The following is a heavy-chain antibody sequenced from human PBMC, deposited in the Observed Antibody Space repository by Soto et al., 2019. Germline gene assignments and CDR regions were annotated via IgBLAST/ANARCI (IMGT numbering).Heavy chain of an antibody. D-gene: IGHD3-10*01. CDR3: ARKVSGSTGRPDLWYFDL. CDR2: ISGGGDAT. Sequence: EVQLLDSGGGLVQPGGSLRLSCAASGFTFSGYALTWVRQAPGKGLEWVSAISGGGDATFYADSVKGRFTISRDNSKNTLYLQTNTLRAEDTAVYYWARKVSGSTGRPDLWYFDLWGRGTLVTVSS. J-gene: IGHJ2*01. CDR1: GFTFSGYA. V-gene: IGHV3-23*01.